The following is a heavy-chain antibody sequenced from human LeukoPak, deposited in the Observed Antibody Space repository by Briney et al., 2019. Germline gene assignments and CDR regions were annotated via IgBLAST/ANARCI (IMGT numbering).Heavy chain of an antibody. D-gene: IGHD3-10*01. CDR1: GGSISSYY. CDR2: IYYSGNT. J-gene: IGHJ3*02. CDR3: ASEGPYGSGSYYIEDAFDI. V-gene: IGHV4-59*12. Sequence: PSETLSLTCTVSGGSISSYYWNWIRQPPGKGLEWIAYIYYSGNTNYNPSLKSRVTISVDTSKNQFSLKLSSVTAADTAVYYCASEGPYGSGSYYIEDAFDIWGQGTMVTVSS.